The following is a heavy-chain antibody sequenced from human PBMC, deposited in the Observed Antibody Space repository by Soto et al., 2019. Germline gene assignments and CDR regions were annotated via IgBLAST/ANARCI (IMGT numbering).Heavy chain of an antibody. J-gene: IGHJ4*02. V-gene: IGHV3-23*01. CDR1: GFTFSSYA. Sequence: GGSLRLSCAASGFTFSSYAMSWVRQAPGKGLEWVSAISGSGGSTYYADSVKGRFTISRDNSKNTLYLQMNSLRAEDTAVYYCTKASGYYGSGSYYNYWGQGTLVTVSS. D-gene: IGHD3-10*01. CDR2: ISGSGGST. CDR3: TKASGYYGSGSYYNY.